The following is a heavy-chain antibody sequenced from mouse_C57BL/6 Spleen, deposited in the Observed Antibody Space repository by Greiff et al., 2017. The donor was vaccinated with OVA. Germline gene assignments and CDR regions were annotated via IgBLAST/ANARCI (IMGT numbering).Heavy chain of an antibody. CDR2: IWSGGST. J-gene: IGHJ3*01. CDR1: GFSLTSYG. V-gene: IGHV2-2*01. D-gene: IGHD1-1*01. Sequence: VQLQQSGPGLVQPSQSLSITCTVSGFSLTSYGVNWVRQSPGKGLEWLGVIWSGGSTDYNAAFISRLSISKDNSKSQVFFKMNSLQADDTAIYYCARDYYGSSVPWCAYWGQGTLVTVSA. CDR3: ARDYYGSSVPWCAY.